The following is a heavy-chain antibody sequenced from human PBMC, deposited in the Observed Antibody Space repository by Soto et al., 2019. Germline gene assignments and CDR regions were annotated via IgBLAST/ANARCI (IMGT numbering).Heavy chain of an antibody. CDR1: AGSLSSYC. V-gene: IGHV4-59*01. Sequence: SETLSLTCTASAGSLSSYCWSWVRQPPGQGLEWTGYIDYSGSTNYNPSLKSRVTISVDTSKNQFSLKLSSVTAADTAVYYCAGSGSSPYYYYYGMDVWGQGTTVTVSS. D-gene: IGHD3-10*01. J-gene: IGHJ6*02. CDR3: AGSGSSPYYYYYGMDV. CDR2: IDYSGST.